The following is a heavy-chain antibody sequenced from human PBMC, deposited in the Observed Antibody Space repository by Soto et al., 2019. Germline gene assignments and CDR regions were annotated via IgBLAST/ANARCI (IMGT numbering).Heavy chain of an antibody. CDR1: GFSFSSYG. D-gene: IGHD6-19*01. J-gene: IGHJ6*02. CDR2: IRYDGSNK. CDR3: AREYAYTQWLVPSGRYGMDV. V-gene: IGHV3-33*01. Sequence: GGSLRLSCAASGFSFSSYGMHWVRQAPGKGLEWVAVIRYDGSNKDYAVSVKDRFTISRDNSKNTLYLQMNSLRAEDTAVYYCAREYAYTQWLVPSGRYGMDVWGQGTTVTVSS.